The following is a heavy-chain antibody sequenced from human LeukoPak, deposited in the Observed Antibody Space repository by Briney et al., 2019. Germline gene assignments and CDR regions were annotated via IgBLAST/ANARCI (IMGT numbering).Heavy chain of an antibody. Sequence: SETLSLTCTVSGGSISSSSYYWGWIRPPPGKGLEWIGRIYYSGSTYYNPSLKSRVTISVDTSKNQFSLKLSSVTAADTAVYYCARSYYDSSGYYYPTHNDYWGQGTLVTVSS. CDR2: IYYSGST. CDR1: GGSISSSSYY. D-gene: IGHD3-22*01. J-gene: IGHJ4*02. V-gene: IGHV4-39*01. CDR3: ARSYYDSSGYYYPTHNDY.